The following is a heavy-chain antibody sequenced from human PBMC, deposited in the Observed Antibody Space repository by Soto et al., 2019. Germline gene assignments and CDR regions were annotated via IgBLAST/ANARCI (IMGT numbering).Heavy chain of an antibody. Sequence: ASVKVSCKTSGYTFTVYDINWVRQATGQGLEWMGWTNPNSGNTGYAPKFQGRVTMTTDTSTSTAYMELRSLRSDDTAVYYCARLGDDDYGDYLDYWGQGTLVTVSS. J-gene: IGHJ4*02. V-gene: IGHV1-8*01. D-gene: IGHD4-17*01. CDR1: GYTFTVYD. CDR3: ARLGDDDYGDYLDY. CDR2: TNPNSGNT.